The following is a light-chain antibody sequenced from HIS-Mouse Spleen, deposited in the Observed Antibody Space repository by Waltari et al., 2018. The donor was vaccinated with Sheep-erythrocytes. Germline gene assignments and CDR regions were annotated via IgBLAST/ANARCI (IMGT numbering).Light chain of an antibody. CDR1: STAVGGYNY. J-gene: IGLJ3*02. Sequence: QSALTQPPSASGSPGQSVTISCPGTSTAVGGYNYVSCYQQHPGKAPKLLFYGGSSRPSGVPARFSGSKSGNTASLTVSGLQAEDEADYYCSSYAGSSTPWVFGGGTKLTVL. V-gene: IGLV2-8*01. CDR2: GGS. CDR3: SSYAGSSTPWV.